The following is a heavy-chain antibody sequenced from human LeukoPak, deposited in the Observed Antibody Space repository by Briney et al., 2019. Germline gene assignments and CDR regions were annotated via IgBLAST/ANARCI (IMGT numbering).Heavy chain of an antibody. CDR2: ISSVSSAI. CDR1: GLTVSDNH. V-gene: IGHV3-48*02. D-gene: IGHD3-10*01. CDR3: ARGGGARPDY. Sequence: GGSLRLSCTASGLTVSDNHMNWVRQAPGKGLKWVAYISSVSSAITYADSVKGRFTISRDNAKNSLFLQMNSLRDEDTAVYYCARGGGARPDYWGQGTLVTVSS. J-gene: IGHJ4*02.